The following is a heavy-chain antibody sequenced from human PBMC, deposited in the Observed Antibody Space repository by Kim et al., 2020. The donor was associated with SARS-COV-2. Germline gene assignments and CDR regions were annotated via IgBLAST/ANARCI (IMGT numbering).Heavy chain of an antibody. Sequence: RFTISRDNSKNTLYLQMNSLRAEDTAVYYCARVGEWQQLAYYYYYGMDVWGQGTTVTISS. CDR3: ARVGEWQQLAYYYYYGMDV. V-gene: IGHV3-30*01. J-gene: IGHJ6*02. D-gene: IGHD6-13*01.